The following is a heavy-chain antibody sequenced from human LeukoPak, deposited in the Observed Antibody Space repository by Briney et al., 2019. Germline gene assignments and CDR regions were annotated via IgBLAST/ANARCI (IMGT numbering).Heavy chain of an antibody. J-gene: IGHJ4*02. V-gene: IGHV1-2*02. D-gene: IGHD3-10*01. Sequence: ASVKVSCKASGYTFTSYDINWVRQATGQGLEWMGWMNPNSGGTNYAQKFQGRVTMTRDTSISTAYMELSRLRSGDTAVYYCARAMVRGVMKGSDYWGQGTLVTVSS. CDR3: ARAMVRGVMKGSDY. CDR2: MNPNSGGT. CDR1: GYTFTSYD.